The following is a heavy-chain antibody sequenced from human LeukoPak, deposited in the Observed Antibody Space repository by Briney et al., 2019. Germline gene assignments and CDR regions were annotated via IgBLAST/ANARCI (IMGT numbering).Heavy chain of an antibody. CDR1: KFTFSSYG. Sequence: GGSLRLSCAASKFTFSSYGMHWVRQAPGKGLEWVSGINWNGGSTGYADSVKGRFTISRDNAKNSLYLQMNSLRAEDTALYYCARSGLVATDYFDYWGQGTLVTVSS. CDR2: INWNGGST. CDR3: ARSGLVATDYFDY. J-gene: IGHJ4*02. D-gene: IGHD5-12*01. V-gene: IGHV3-20*04.